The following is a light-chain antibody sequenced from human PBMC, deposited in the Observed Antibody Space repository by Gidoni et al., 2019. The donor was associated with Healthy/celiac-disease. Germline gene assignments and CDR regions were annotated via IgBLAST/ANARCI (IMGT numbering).Light chain of an antibody. J-gene: IGKJ5*01. CDR3: QQSYSTLHT. V-gene: IGKV1-39*01. Sequence: DIQMTQSPYSLSASVGDRVTISCRASQSISSYLNWYQQKPGKAPKLLIYAASSLQSGVPSRFSGSGSGTDFTLTISSLQPEDFATYYCQQSYSTLHTFGQGTRLEIK. CDR2: AAS. CDR1: QSISSY.